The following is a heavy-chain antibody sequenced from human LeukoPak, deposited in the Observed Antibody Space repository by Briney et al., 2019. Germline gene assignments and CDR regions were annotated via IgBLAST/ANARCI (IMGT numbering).Heavy chain of an antibody. J-gene: IGHJ4*02. CDR3: ARDSGGFDY. D-gene: IGHD3-10*01. Sequence: GSLRLSCAASGFTFSSYRMHWVRQAPGKGLEWVAVIWSDGSTKYYADSVKGRFTISRDNSKSTLYLQMSSLRAEDTAVYYCARDSGGFDYWGQGTLVTVSS. V-gene: IGHV3-33*01. CDR2: IWSDGSTK. CDR1: GFTFSSYR.